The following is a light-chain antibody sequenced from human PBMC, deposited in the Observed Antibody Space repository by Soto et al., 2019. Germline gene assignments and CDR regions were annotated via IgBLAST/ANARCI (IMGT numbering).Light chain of an antibody. Sequence: QSALTHPASVSGSPGQSITISCTGTSSDVGSYNLVSWYQQHPGKAPKLMIYEGSKRPSGVSNRFSGSKSGNTASLTISGLQAEDEADYYCCSYAGSSTLVFGGGTQLTVL. CDR3: CSYAGSSTLV. CDR2: EGS. J-gene: IGLJ3*02. CDR1: SSDVGSYNL. V-gene: IGLV2-23*01.